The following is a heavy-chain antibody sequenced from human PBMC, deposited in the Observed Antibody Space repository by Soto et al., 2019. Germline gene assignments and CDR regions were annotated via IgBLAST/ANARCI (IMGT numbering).Heavy chain of an antibody. CDR2: IKQDGSEK. CDR3: ARDEVVPAATYYYYGMDV. V-gene: IGHV3-7*01. Sequence: SLRLSCAASGFTFSSYWMSWVRQAPGKGLEWVANIKQDGSEKYYVDSVKGRFTISRDNAKNSLYLQMNSLRAEDTAVYYCARDEVVPAATYYYYGMDVWGQGTTVTVSS. D-gene: IGHD2-2*01. CDR1: GFTFSSYW. J-gene: IGHJ6*02.